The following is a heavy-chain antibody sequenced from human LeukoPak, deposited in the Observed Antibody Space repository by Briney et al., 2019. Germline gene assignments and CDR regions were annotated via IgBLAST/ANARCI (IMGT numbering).Heavy chain of an antibody. J-gene: IGHJ6*02. Sequence: PGRSLRLSCAASGFTFSSYGMHWVRQAPGKGLEWVAVISYDGSNNHYADSVKGRFTISRDNSKNTLYLQMNSLRAEDTAVYYCAKDSRVGGGRSIAALVYYYGMDVWGQGTTVTVSS. D-gene: IGHD6-6*01. CDR1: GFTFSSYG. CDR3: AKDSRVGGGRSIAALVYYYGMDV. CDR2: ISYDGSNN. V-gene: IGHV3-30*18.